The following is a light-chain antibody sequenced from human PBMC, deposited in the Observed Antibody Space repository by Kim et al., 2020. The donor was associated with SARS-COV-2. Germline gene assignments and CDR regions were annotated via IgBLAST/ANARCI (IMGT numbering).Light chain of an antibody. CDR3: ATWDSSLNMVL. J-gene: IGLJ3*02. CDR2: DNS. V-gene: IGLV1-51*01. Sequence: QSVLTQPPSLSAAPGQRVTISCSGSRSNIGNNYVSWYQRLPGTAPQLLIYDNSRRPSEIPDRFSGSKSGTSVTLAITGLQTGDEADYFCATWDSSLNMVLFGGGTQLTVL. CDR1: RSNIGNNY.